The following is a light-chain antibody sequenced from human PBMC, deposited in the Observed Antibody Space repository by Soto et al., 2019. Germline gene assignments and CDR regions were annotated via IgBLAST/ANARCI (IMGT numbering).Light chain of an antibody. CDR3: QHYNDWPPAFT. CDR2: GAS. CDR1: QSLSRD. J-gene: IGKJ3*01. Sequence: ILMTQSPATLSVSPGERATLACRASQSLSRDLAWYQQKPGQAPRLLIYGASTRASGVPARFSGSGSGTEFTLTDRSLQSEDFALYYCQHYNDWPPAFTFGPGTKVDL. V-gene: IGKV3-15*01.